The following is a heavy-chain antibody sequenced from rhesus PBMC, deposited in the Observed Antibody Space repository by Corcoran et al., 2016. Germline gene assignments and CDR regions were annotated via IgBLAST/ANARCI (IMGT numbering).Heavy chain of an antibody. D-gene: IGHD1-26*01. CDR2: ISGSIGST. Sequence: QVQLQESGPGLVKPSETLSLICGVSVGSMRGYGWSWIRLPPGKGLEWIWDISGSIGSTYYNPSFKSRVTISKDTSKNHFSLKLNSMTAADTAVYYCARDPLTGTFDYWGQGVLVTVSS. CDR1: VGSMRGYG. J-gene: IGHJ4*01. CDR3: ARDPLTGTFDY. V-gene: IGHV4S7*01.